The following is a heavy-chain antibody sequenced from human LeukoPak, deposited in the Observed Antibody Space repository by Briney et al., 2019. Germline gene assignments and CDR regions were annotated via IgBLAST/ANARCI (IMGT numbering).Heavy chain of an antibody. J-gene: IGHJ5*02. V-gene: IGHV1-8*01. CDR1: GYTFTSYD. D-gene: IGHD6-6*01. Sequence: ASVKVSCKASGYTFTSYDINWVRQATGQGLEWMGWMNPNSGNTGYAQKFQGRVTMTRNTSISTAYMELSSLRSEDTAVDYCARGRGRIAARISNWFDPWGEGTLVTVSS. CDR2: MNPNSGNT. CDR3: ARGRGRIAARISNWFDP.